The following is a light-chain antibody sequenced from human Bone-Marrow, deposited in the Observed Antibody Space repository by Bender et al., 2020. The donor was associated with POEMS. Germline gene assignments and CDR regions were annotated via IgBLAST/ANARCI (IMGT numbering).Light chain of an antibody. V-gene: IGLV2-23*02. J-gene: IGLJ2*01. Sequence: QSALTQPASVSGSPGQSITISCTGARSDIGLYNYVSWYQQHPGKAPKLMIFDVNKRPSGVSNRFCGSKSGNTASLTISGLQAEDEADYYCCSYAGSSTWVFGGGTMVTVL. CDR3: CSYAGSSTWV. CDR2: DVN. CDR1: RSDIGLYNY.